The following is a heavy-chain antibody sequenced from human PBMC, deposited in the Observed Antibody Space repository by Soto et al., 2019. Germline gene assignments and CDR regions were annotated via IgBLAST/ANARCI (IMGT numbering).Heavy chain of an antibody. CDR2: INPYNANT. D-gene: IGHD3-16*01. Sequence: QVQLVQSGTEVKKPGASVKVSCKTSGYTFTNHGINWVRQAPGQGLEWMGWINPYNANTNYAQKLQGRVTITTETSATTAYMDLRSLRSDDSAVYYCARDRVAGIWGDAFDIWGQGTVVTVSS. V-gene: IGHV1-18*04. CDR1: GYTFTNHG. J-gene: IGHJ3*02. CDR3: ARDRVAGIWGDAFDI.